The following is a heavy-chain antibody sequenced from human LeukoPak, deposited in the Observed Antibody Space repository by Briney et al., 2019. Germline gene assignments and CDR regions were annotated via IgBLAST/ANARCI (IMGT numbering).Heavy chain of an antibody. J-gene: IGHJ6*01. D-gene: IGHD5-24*01. Sequence: PSETQSLLCTVSGDSITTSPQYWGWIRQPPGKGLEWVATIHYSGGAYYNPSLMSRVTISIDTSKNQFSLKLSSVTAADTALYFCSSRHPQSIDPAFCGQGAPVTVSS. V-gene: IGHV4-39*01. CDR3: SSRHPQSIDPAF. CDR2: IHYSGGA. CDR1: GDSITTSPQY.